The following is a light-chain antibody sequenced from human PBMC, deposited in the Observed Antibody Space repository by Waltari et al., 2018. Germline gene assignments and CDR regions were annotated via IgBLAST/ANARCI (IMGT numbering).Light chain of an antibody. Sequence: FILTQPHSVSESPGKTITLSCTRNSGSIASNFVQWYQLRPDSVPMPVIYEDKQRPSVVPDRFSGSIDMSSNSASLTISGLKTEDEGDYYCQSYDSKNTKVFGGGTKLTVL. CDR3: QSYDSKNTKV. CDR1: SGSIASNF. J-gene: IGLJ3*02. CDR2: EDK. V-gene: IGLV6-57*03.